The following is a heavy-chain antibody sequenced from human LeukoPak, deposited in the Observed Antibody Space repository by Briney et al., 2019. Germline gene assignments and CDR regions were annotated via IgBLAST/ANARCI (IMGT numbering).Heavy chain of an antibody. CDR3: VRGPYGASISNWFDP. D-gene: IGHD4/OR15-4a*01. CDR1: GGSISSGSYY. J-gene: IGHJ5*02. V-gene: IGHV4-61*02. Sequence: PSETLSLTCTVSGGSISSGSYYWSWIRQPAGKGLEWIGRIYTSGSTNYNPSLKSRVTMSVDTSKNQFSLNLRSVTAADTAVYYCVRGPYGASISNWFDPWGQGLLVTVSS. CDR2: IYTSGST.